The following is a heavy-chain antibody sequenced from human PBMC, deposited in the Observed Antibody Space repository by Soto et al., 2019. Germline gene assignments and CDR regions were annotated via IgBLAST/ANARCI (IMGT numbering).Heavy chain of an antibody. CDR1: GYTFTGYY. D-gene: IGHD5-18*01. Sequence: GASVKVSCKASGYTFTGYYMHWVRQAPGQGREWMGWINPNSGGTNYAQKFQGWVTMTRDTSISTAYMELSRLRSDDTAVYYCARDRLIYSYGYYCYYGMDVWGQGTTVTVSS. V-gene: IGHV1-2*04. J-gene: IGHJ6*02. CDR3: ARDRLIYSYGYYCYYGMDV. CDR2: INPNSGGT.